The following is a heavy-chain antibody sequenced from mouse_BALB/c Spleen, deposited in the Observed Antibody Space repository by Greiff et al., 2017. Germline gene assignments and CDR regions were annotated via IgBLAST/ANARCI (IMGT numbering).Heavy chain of an antibody. CDR2: IDPANGNT. CDR3: ARSNYRYFYYAMDY. J-gene: IGHJ4*01. V-gene: IGHV14-3*02. CDR1: GFNIKDTY. Sequence: EVKLQESGAELVKPGASVKLSCTASGFNIKDTYMHWVKQRPEQGLEWIGRIDPANGNTKYDPKFQGKATITADTSSNTAYLQLSSLTSEDTAVYYCARSNYRYFYYAMDYWGQGTSVTVSS. D-gene: IGHD2-14*01.